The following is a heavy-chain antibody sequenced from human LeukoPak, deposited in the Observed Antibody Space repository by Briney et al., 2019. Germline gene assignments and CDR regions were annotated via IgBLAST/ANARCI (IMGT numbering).Heavy chain of an antibody. Sequence: GGSLRLSCATSGFTFSTYGIHWVRQAPGKGLEWVAFTQHDATHQHYADSVRGRFTISRDQSKNTVYLQMSSLRGEDTAVYYCAKDGPGHDYVRGFDYWGLGTQVIVSS. CDR3: AKDGPGHDYVRGFDY. D-gene: IGHD3-16*01. J-gene: IGHJ4*02. CDR2: TQHDATHQ. CDR1: GFTFSTYG. V-gene: IGHV3-30*02.